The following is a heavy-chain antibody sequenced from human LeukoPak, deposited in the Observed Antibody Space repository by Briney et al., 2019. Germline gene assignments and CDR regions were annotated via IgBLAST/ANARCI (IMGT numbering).Heavy chain of an antibody. V-gene: IGHV3-74*01. CDR2: INNDGSTT. CDR1: GFTFSTFW. J-gene: IGHJ5*02. Sequence: GGSLRLSCAASGFTFSTFWMHWVRQAPGEGPVWVSRINNDGSTTNYADSVKGRFTISRDDAKNTLYLQMNSLTDDDTAVYYCATAGQYRFDNWGQGTLVTVSS. CDR3: ATAGQYRFDN. D-gene: IGHD6-19*01.